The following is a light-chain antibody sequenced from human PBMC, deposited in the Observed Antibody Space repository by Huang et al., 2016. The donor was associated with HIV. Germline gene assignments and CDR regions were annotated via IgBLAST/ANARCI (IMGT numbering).Light chain of an antibody. CDR1: QGIRND. J-gene: IGKJ1*01. CDR3: LQDFNYPRT. V-gene: IGKV1-6*01. CDR2: AAS. Sequence: AIQMTQSPSSLSASLGDRITITCRASQGIRNDLGWYQHKPGKAPKLLIYAASALQVGVPLRFRGSGSGTDFTLIITSLQPEDVGTYYCLQDFNYPRTFGQGTTVNI.